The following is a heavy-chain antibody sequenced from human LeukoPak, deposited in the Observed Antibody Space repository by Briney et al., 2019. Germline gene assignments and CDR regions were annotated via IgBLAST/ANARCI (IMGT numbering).Heavy chain of an antibody. V-gene: IGHV3-30*18. D-gene: IGHD3-10*01. CDR3: AKDHAPYYYGSGSYQFDY. Sequence: GGSLRLPCAASRFTFSSYGTHWVRQAPGKGLEWVAVISCDGNNKHYGDSVKGRFTISRDNSKNTLYLQMNSLRADDTAVYYCAKDHAPYYYGSGSYQFDYWGQGTLVTVSS. CDR2: ISCDGNNK. CDR1: RFTFSSYG. J-gene: IGHJ4*02.